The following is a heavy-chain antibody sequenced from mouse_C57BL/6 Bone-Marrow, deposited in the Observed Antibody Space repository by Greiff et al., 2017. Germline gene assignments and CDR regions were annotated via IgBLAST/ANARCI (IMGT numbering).Heavy chain of an antibody. CDR2: INPGSGGT. V-gene: IGHV1-54*01. Sequence: QVQLQQSGAELVRPGTSVKVSCKASGYAFTNYLIEWVKQRPGQGLEWIGVINPGSGGTNYNEQFKGKATLTADKSSSTAYMQLSSLTSEDSAVYFCAYYYGSSYGFAYWGQGTLVTVSA. CDR1: GYAFTNYL. CDR3: AYYYGSSYGFAY. D-gene: IGHD1-1*01. J-gene: IGHJ3*01.